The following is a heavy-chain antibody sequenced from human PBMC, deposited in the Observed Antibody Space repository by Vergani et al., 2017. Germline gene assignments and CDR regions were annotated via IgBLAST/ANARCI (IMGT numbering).Heavy chain of an antibody. CDR2: INPIDSKI. D-gene: IGHD3-10*01. J-gene: IGHJ3*01. V-gene: IGHV5-51*03. Sequence: EVMLVQSGAEVKKPGESLKISCKYSESSFISNEIAWVRQMSGKGLQWMGNINPIDSKIAYSPSFQGQAIMSLDKSITTAYLQWRSLKASDTAIYFCASGGHGSENGGALQLWGQGQTSPSLQ. CDR3: ASGGHGSENGGALQL. CDR1: ESSFISNE.